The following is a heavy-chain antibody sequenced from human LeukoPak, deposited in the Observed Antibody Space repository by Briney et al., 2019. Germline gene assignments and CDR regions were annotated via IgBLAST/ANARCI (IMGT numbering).Heavy chain of an antibody. CDR2: INPSGGST. CDR3: ARAIAAAGTFDY. J-gene: IGHJ4*02. V-gene: IGHV1-46*01. D-gene: IGHD6-13*01. Sequence: ASVKVSCKASGYTFTSYYMHWVRQAPGQGLEWMGIINPSGGSTSYAQKFRGRVTMTRDTSTSTVYMELSSLRSEDTAVYYCARAIAAAGTFDYWGQGTLVTVSS. CDR1: GYTFTSYY.